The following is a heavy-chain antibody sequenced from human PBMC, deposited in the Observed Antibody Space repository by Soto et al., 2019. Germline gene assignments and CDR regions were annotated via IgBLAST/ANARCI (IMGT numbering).Heavy chain of an antibody. J-gene: IGHJ4*02. CDR2: ISYDGINF. D-gene: IGHD2-15*01. V-gene: IGHV3-30*18. CDR3: AKDLGSGYCSGTFCHALDF. CDR1: GFTFKEYG. Sequence: GGSLRLSCAASGFTFKEYGMHWVRQAPGKGLEWLSVISYDGINFFSSDSVKGRFTISRYNSDNTLFLHMSSLSPDDTAVYYCAKDLGSGYCSGTFCHALDFWGQGTLVTVSS.